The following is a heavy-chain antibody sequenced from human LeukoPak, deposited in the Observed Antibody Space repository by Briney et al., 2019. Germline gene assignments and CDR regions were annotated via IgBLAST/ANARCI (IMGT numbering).Heavy chain of an antibody. V-gene: IGHV3-48*01. J-gene: IGHJ4*02. D-gene: IGHD3-22*01. CDR2: ISSFSGTI. Sequence: PGGSLRLSCVASGITFSSYSMNWVRQAPGKGLEWVSYISSFSGTINYADSVKGRFTISRDNAKNSLYLQMNSLRAEDTAVYYCARDQRLYYDSSVDLDYWGQGTLVTVSS. CDR3: ARDQRLYYDSSVDLDY. CDR1: GITFSSYS.